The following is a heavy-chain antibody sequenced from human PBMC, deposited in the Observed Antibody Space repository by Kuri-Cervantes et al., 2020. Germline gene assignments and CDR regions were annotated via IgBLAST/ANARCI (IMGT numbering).Heavy chain of an antibody. CDR3: ARDASDAFDI. J-gene: IGHJ3*02. Sequence: ASVKVSCKASGGTFSSYAISWVRQAPGQGLEWMGWISAYNGNTNYAQKLQGRVTMTTDTSTSTAYVELRSLRSDDTAVYYCARDASDAFDIWGQGTMVTVSS. V-gene: IGHV1-18*01. CDR1: GGTFSSYA. CDR2: ISAYNGNT.